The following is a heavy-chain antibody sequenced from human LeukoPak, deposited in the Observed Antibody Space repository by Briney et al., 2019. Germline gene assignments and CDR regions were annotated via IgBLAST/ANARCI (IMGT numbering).Heavy chain of an antibody. CDR2: ISADGSGT. Sequence: GGSLRLSCAASGLIFSTYAMHWVRQAPGKGLEWVSGISADGSGTHYADSVKGRFTISRDNSKNTLYLQMNSLRAEDTAVYYCAARTLPGGAFDIWGQGTMVTVSS. J-gene: IGHJ3*02. CDR1: GLIFSTYA. V-gene: IGHV3-23*01. CDR3: AARTLPGGAFDI. D-gene: IGHD2-8*02.